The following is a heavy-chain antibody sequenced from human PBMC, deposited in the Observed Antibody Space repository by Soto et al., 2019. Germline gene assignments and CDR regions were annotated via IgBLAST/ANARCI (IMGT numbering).Heavy chain of an antibody. CDR3: ARFYSSSSSYYYGMDG. CDR1: GGTFSSYA. V-gene: IGHV1-69*01. Sequence: QVQLVQSGSEVNKPGSSVKVSCKASGGTFSSYAISWVRQAPGQGLEWMGGIIPIFGTANYAQKFQGRVTITADESTSTTYIELSSLSSEDTAVYYCARFYSSSSSYYYGMDGWGQGTTVTVSS. J-gene: IGHJ6*02. D-gene: IGHD6-6*01. CDR2: IIPIFGTA.